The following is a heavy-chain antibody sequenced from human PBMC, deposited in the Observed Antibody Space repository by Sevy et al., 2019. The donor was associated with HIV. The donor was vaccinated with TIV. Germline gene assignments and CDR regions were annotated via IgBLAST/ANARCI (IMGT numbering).Heavy chain of an antibody. J-gene: IGHJ6*03. V-gene: IGHV3-30-3*01. CDR1: GFTFSSYA. Sequence: GGSLRLSCAASGFTFSSYAMHWVRRAPDKGLEWVAVVSYDGSNKDYADSVKGRFTISRDNSKNTLYLQMNSLRAEDTAEYYCARVGLDIVVVPAAKRDDYYYYYMDVWGKGTTVTVSS. CDR2: VSYDGSNK. D-gene: IGHD2-2*01. CDR3: ARVGLDIVVVPAAKRDDYYYYYMDV.